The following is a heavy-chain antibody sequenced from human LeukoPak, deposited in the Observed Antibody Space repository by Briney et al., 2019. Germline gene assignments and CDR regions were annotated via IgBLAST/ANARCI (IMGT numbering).Heavy chain of an antibody. D-gene: IGHD4-11*01. J-gene: IGHJ5*02. CDR3: ARGVAVTKGRNWFDP. CDR2: IYYSGST. V-gene: IGHV4-59*01. CDR1: GGSISSYY. Sequence: SETLSLTCTVSGGSISSYYWSWIRQPPGKGLEWIGYIYYSGSTNYNPSLKSRVTISVDTSKNQFSLKLSSVTAADTAVYYCARGVAVTKGRNWFDPWGQATLVTVSS.